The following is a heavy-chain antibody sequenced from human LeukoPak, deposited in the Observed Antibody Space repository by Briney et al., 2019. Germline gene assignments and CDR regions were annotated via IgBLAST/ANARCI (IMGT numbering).Heavy chain of an antibody. V-gene: IGHV3-30*18. Sequence: GGSLRLSCAASGFIFSSYGMHWVRQAPGKGVEWVAVISYDGSSGYSADSVRGRFSISRDNSKNTLFLQMDSLRPEDTAVYYCAKDKSSSGLYFFDNWGQGTLVTVSS. CDR1: GFIFSSYG. CDR2: ISYDGSSG. J-gene: IGHJ4*02. D-gene: IGHD6-19*01. CDR3: AKDKSSSGLYFFDN.